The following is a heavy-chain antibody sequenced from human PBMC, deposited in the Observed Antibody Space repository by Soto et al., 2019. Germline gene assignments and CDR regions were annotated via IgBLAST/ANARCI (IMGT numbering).Heavy chain of an antibody. CDR3: ARERAVAATGIFYY. V-gene: IGHV3-30*04. CDR2: TSYDGKNK. J-gene: IGHJ4*02. Sequence: QVQLVESGGGVVQPGGSLRLSCAASGFTFSNFVMHWVRQAPGKGLEGVAATSYDGKNKDHADSVRGRFTISRDNSKNTLYMQMNSLRHEDTAVYFCARERAVAATGIFYYWGQRTLVNVSS. CDR1: GFTFSNFV. D-gene: IGHD6-13*01.